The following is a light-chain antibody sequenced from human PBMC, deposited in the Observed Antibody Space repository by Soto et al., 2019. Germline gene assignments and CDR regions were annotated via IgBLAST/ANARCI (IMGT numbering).Light chain of an antibody. J-gene: IGKJ1*01. CDR1: QSVGTN. CDR2: DAS. V-gene: IGKV3-15*01. CDR3: QQYNYWPQT. Sequence: ETVMTQSPATLSASPGERATLSCRASQSVGTNLAWYQQKPGQAPRLLIYDASTGATGFPAGFSGSGSGTEFTLTISSLQSEDFAVYYCQQYNYWPQTFGQGTKVEIK.